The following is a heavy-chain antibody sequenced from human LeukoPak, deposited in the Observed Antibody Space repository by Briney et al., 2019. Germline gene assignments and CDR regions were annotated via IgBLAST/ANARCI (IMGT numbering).Heavy chain of an antibody. D-gene: IGHD2-2*01. CDR2: ISAYNGNT. Sequence: ASVKVSCKASGYTFTSYGISWVRQAPGQGLEWMGWISAYNGNTNYAQKLQGRVTMTTDTSTSTVYMELRSLRSDDTAVYYCARDIVVVPAAQSHVYYYYGMDVWGQGTTVTVSS. J-gene: IGHJ6*02. V-gene: IGHV1-18*01. CDR1: GYTFTSYG. CDR3: ARDIVVVPAAQSHVYYYYGMDV.